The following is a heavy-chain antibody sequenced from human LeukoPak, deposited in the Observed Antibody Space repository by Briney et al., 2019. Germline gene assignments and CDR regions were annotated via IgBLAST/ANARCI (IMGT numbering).Heavy chain of an antibody. V-gene: IGHV3-74*01. CDR1: GVTFSGYW. D-gene: IGHD4-17*01. J-gene: IGHJ4*02. Sequence: GGSLRLSCAASGVTFSGYWMHWVRQAPGKGLVWVSRINSDGSSTSYADSVKGRFTISRDNAKNTLYLQMNSLRAEDTAVYYCARDPRSYYFDYWGQGTLVTVSS. CDR3: ARDPRSYYFDY. CDR2: INSDGSST.